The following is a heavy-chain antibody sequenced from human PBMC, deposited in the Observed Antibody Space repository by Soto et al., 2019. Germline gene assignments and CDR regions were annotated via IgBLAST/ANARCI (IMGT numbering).Heavy chain of an antibody. CDR1: GFTLSDFA. Sequence: QVQLVESRGGVVQPGRSLRLSCAGSGFTLSDFAMHWVRQAPGKGLEWVALISNDGGYQHYGDSVRGRFTISRDNSKHMLYLQMTSLRVEDTAVYYCARAMPGMDVWGQGTTVTVSS. V-gene: IGHV3-30-3*01. CDR3: ARAMPGMDV. D-gene: IGHD2-2*01. J-gene: IGHJ6*02. CDR2: ISNDGGYQ.